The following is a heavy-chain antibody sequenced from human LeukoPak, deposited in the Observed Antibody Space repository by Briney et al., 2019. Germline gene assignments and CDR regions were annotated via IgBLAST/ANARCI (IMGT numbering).Heavy chain of an antibody. V-gene: IGHV1-2*02. CDR2: INPNSGGT. CDR1: GYTFTGYY. CDR3: ARAALWFGELLDYYYFDY. D-gene: IGHD3-10*01. J-gene: IGHJ4*02. Sequence: ASVKVSCKASGYTFTGYYMHWVRQAPGQGLEWMGWINPNSGGTNYAQKFQGRVTMTRDTSISTAYMELSRLRSDDTAVYYCARAALWFGELLDYYYFDYWGQGTLVTVSS.